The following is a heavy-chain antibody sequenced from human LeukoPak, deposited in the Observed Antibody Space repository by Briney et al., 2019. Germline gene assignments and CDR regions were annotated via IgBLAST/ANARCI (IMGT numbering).Heavy chain of an antibody. CDR2: ISGSGGST. Sequence: GGSLRLSCAVSGFTFSNYAMSWVRQAPGKGLEWVSSISGSGGSTYYADSVKGRFTISRDNSKNTLYLQVNSLRAEDTAVYYCAKEKALVVITYFDYWGQGTLATVSS. V-gene: IGHV3-23*01. CDR3: AKEKALVVITYFDY. J-gene: IGHJ4*02. D-gene: IGHD3-22*01. CDR1: GFTFSNYA.